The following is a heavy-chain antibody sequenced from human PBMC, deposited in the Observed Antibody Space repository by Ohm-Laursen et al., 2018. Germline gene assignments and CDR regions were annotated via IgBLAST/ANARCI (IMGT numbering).Heavy chain of an antibody. Sequence: SLRLSCAASGFTFTNAWMSWIRQAPGKGLEWVSYISSSGSTIYYADSVKGRFTISRDNAKNSLYLQMNSLRAEDTAVYYCARDHRWELPGYYYYGMDVWGQGTTVTVSS. CDR3: ARDHRWELPGYYYYGMDV. J-gene: IGHJ6*02. V-gene: IGHV3-11*01. D-gene: IGHD1-26*01. CDR2: ISSSGSTI. CDR1: GFTFTNAW.